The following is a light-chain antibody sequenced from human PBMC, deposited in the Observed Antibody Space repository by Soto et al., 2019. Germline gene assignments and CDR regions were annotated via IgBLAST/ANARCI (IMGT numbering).Light chain of an antibody. CDR1: QSISSW. CDR3: QQYNSYSWT. J-gene: IGKJ1*01. V-gene: IGKV1-5*01. Sequence: DIQMTQSPSILSASVGDRVTITCRASQSISSWLAWYQQKPGKAPKLLIYDASSLESVVPSRFSGSGSGTEFTLTISSLQPDDFATYYCQQYNSYSWTFGQGTKVDIK. CDR2: DAS.